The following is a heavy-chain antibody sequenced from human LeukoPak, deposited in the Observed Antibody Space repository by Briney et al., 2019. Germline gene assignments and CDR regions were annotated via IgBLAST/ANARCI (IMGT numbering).Heavy chain of an antibody. CDR2: INPSGGSA. CDR3: ARDGYYDFWSGYSRSLYYYYYGMDV. J-gene: IGHJ6*02. Sequence: ASVKVSCKASGYTFTSYYMHWVRQAPGQGLEWMGIINPSGGSASYAQKFQGRVTMTRDTSTSTVYMELSSLRSEDTAVYYCARDGYYDFWSGYSRSLYYYYYGMDVWGQETTVTVS. D-gene: IGHD3-3*01. V-gene: IGHV1-46*01. CDR1: GYTFTSYY.